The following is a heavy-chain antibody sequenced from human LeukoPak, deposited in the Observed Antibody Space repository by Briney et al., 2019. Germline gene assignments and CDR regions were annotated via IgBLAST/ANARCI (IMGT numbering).Heavy chain of an antibody. CDR3: ASDHRGYSYGLFDN. D-gene: IGHD5-18*01. CDR2: IYYSGST. CDR1: GGSMSSYY. J-gene: IGHJ4*02. Sequence: SETLSLTCTVSGGSMSSYYWSWIRQPPGKGLEWIGSIYYSGSTNYNPSLKSRVTISVDTSKNQFSLRLSSVTAADTAVYYCASDHRGYSYGLFDNWGQGTLVTVSS. V-gene: IGHV4-59*01.